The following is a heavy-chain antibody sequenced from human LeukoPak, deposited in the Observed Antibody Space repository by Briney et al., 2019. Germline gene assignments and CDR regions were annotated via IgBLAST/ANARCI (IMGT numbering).Heavy chain of an antibody. CDR3: ARVAAMVKLDY. J-gene: IGHJ4*02. CDR1: GFTFSSYA. V-gene: IGHV3-21*01. D-gene: IGHD5-18*01. Sequence: GGSLRLSCAASGFTFSSYAMSWVRQAPGKGLEWVSSISSSSSYIYYADSVKGRFTISRDNAKNSLYLQMNSLRAEDTAVYYCARVAAMVKLDYWGQGTLVTVSS. CDR2: ISSSSSYI.